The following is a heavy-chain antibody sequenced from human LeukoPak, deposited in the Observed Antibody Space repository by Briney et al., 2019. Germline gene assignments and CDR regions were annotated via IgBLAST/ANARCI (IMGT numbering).Heavy chain of an antibody. CDR1: GGSISSSSYY. D-gene: IGHD3-22*01. J-gene: IGHJ5*02. Sequence: SETLSLTCTVSGGSISSSSYYWGWIRQPPGKGLEWIGNIYYSGSTYYNPSLRSRVTISVDTSKNQFSLKLSSVTAADTAVYYGGRRVAGSGYRTSWGKETLVPFSS. CDR3: GRRVAGSGYRTS. CDR2: IYYSGST. V-gene: IGHV4-39*01.